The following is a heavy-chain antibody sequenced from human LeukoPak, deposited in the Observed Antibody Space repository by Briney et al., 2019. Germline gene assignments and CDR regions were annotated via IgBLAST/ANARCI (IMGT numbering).Heavy chain of an antibody. CDR2: XYSGGST. Sequence: GGSLRLSCAASGFTVSSNYMSWVRQAPGKXXAXXXXXYSGGSTYYADSVKGRFTISRDNSKNTLFLQMNSLRAEDTAVYYCARDSIVAAGKGDFDYWGQGTLVTVSS. D-gene: IGHD6-13*01. V-gene: IGHV3-66*01. J-gene: IGHJ4*02. CDR1: GFTVSSNY. CDR3: ARDSIVAAGKGDFDY.